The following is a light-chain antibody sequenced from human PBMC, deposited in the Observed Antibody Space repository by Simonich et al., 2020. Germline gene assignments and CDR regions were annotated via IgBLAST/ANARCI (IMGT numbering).Light chain of an antibody. V-gene: IGLV3-25*03. CDR1: ELPKQY. J-gene: IGLJ3*02. CDR3: QSADSSGTWV. Sequence: SYELTQPPSVSVSPGQTARITCSGDELPKQYAYWYQQKQGQAPVLVIYKDSERPSGLPERFSGSSSGKTVTLTISGVQAEDEADYYCQSADSSGTWVFGGGTKLTVL. CDR2: KDS.